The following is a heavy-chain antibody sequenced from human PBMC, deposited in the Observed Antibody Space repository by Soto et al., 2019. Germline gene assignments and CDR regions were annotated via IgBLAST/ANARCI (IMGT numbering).Heavy chain of an antibody. CDR1: GFTFSDYY. J-gene: IGHJ6*02. CDR2: ISSSGSTI. Sequence: QVQLVESGGGLVKPGGSLRLSCAASGFTFSDYYMTWVRQAPGKGLEWISYISSSGSTIFYAPSVKGRFTISRDNAKNSLDLQMDRLRTEDTAVYFCARGGYCSGGRCLWMSTGMAVWRRGTTVTVSS. CDR3: ARGGYCSGGRCLWMSTGMAV. V-gene: IGHV3-11*01. D-gene: IGHD2-15*01.